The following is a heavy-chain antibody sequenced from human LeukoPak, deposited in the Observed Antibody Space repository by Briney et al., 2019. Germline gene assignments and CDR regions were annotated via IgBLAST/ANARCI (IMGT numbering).Heavy chain of an antibody. V-gene: IGHV3-21*01. CDR2: ISSSSSYI. Sequence: GGSLRPSCAASGFTFGSYSMNWVRQAPGKGLEWVSSISSSSSYIYYADSVKGRFTISRDNAKNSLYLQMNSLRAEDTAVYYCARDPANSSSWPLDYWGQGTLVTVSS. CDR3: ARDPANSSSWPLDY. CDR1: GFTFGSYS. J-gene: IGHJ4*02. D-gene: IGHD6-13*01.